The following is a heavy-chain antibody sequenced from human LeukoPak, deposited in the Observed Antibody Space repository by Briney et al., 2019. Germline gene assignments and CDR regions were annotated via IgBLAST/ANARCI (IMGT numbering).Heavy chain of an antibody. CDR2: IYYTGST. Sequence: SETLSLTCTVSGGSISSYYWSWIRQPPGKGLEWIGYIYYTGSTSYNPSLKSRVTISMDTSKNQFSLKLSSVTATDSAVYYCARSDYSGSGTYTEFDAFDIWGQGPMVTVSS. CDR3: ARSDYSGSGTYTEFDAFDI. V-gene: IGHV4-59*01. J-gene: IGHJ3*02. CDR1: GGSISSYY. D-gene: IGHD3-10*01.